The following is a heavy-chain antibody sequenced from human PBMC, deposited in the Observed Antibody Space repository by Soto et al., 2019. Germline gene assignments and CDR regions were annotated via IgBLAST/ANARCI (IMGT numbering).Heavy chain of an antibody. Sequence: QVQLVQSGAEVKTPGSSVKVSCKASGGTFNSFSIDWVRQAPGQGLEWMGGIIPMSGRPNYAQRFQGRVTFSADKSTNTVYMEVNSLPYKDTAVYYCTRRGRQSANWFDPWGQGTLVTVSS. CDR2: IIPMSGRP. J-gene: IGHJ5*02. CDR1: GGTFNSFS. V-gene: IGHV1-69*06. CDR3: TRRGRQSANWFDP.